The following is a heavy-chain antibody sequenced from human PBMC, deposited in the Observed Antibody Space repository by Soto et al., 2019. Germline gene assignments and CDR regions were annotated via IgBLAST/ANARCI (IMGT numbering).Heavy chain of an antibody. Sequence: GGSLRLSCAASGFTFSSYAMHWDRQAPGKGLEWVAVISYDGRKKDYADSVKGRFTISRDNSNDTVYLQMNGLRAEDAAVYYCARGCSSNDCYTNYYYYYAMDVWGQGTTVTVSS. CDR2: ISYDGRKK. D-gene: IGHD2-2*02. J-gene: IGHJ6*02. V-gene: IGHV3-30*04. CDR1: GFTFSSYA. CDR3: ARGCSSNDCYTNYYYYYAMDV.